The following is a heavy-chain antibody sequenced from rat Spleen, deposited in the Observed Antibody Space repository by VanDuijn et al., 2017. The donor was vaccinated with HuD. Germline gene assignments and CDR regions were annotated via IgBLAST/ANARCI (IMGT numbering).Heavy chain of an antibody. CDR1: GFSLTSNS. CDR2: IWSGGNT. D-gene: IGHD1-12*02. CDR3: ARGAKYYYDGSYYYVHYDY. J-gene: IGHJ2*01. Sequence: QVQLKESGPGLVQPSQTLSLTCTVSGFSLTSNSVSWVRQPPGKGLEWMGAIWSGGNTDYKSALKSRLSISRDTAKGQVLLKMNSLQTEDTAMYFCARGAKYYYDGSYYYVHYDYWGQGVMVTVSS. V-gene: IGHV2-15*01.